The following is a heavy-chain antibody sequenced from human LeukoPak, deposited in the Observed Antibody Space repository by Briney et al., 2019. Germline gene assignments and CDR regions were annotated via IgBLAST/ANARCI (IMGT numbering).Heavy chain of an antibody. CDR3: VRHEEDSSGWYGLGY. J-gene: IGHJ4*02. Sequence: SETLFLTCTVSGGSISSDYWSWVRQPPGKGLEWIGHIYNSGRTNYNPSLKSRVTMSVDTSKNHFSLKLSSVTAADTALYYCVRHEEDSSGWYGLGYWGQGTLVTVSS. CDR1: GGSISSDY. CDR2: IYNSGRT. V-gene: IGHV4-59*08. D-gene: IGHD6-13*01.